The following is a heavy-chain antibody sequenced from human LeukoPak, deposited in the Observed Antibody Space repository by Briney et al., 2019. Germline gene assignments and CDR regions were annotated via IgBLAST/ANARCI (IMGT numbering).Heavy chain of an antibody. CDR1: GYSFTSYW. Sequence: RASVKVSCKGSGYSFTSYWIGWVRQMPGKGLEWMGIIYPGDSDTRYSPSFQGQVTISADKSISTAYLQWSSLKASDTAMYYCARHAYYYGSSGYYLPSYYYYMDVWGKGTTVTVSS. J-gene: IGHJ6*03. CDR3: ARHAYYYGSSGYYLPSYYYYMDV. D-gene: IGHD3-22*01. CDR2: IYPGDSDT. V-gene: IGHV5-51*01.